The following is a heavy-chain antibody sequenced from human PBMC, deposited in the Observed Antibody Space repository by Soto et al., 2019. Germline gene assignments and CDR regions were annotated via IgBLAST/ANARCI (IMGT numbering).Heavy chain of an antibody. J-gene: IGHJ4*02. CDR3: ARDLVSGSDFWRAYNGGYFDY. CDR1: GYTFRNYG. D-gene: IGHD3-3*01. V-gene: IGHV1-18*01. CDR2: ISPYNGNT. Sequence: ASVKVSCKASGYTFRNYGITWVRQAPGQGLEWMAWISPYNGNTNYAQDLQGRVTMTTDTSTSTAYMELRSLTSEDTAMYYCARDLVSGSDFWRAYNGGYFDYWGQGTLVTVSS.